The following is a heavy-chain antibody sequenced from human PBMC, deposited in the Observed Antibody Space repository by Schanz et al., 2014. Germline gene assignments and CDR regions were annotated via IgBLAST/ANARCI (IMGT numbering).Heavy chain of an antibody. CDR3: VRERTNYGGNSYFFDH. J-gene: IGHJ4*02. CDR1: GFMFSSYG. V-gene: IGHV3-30*03. D-gene: IGHD2-21*02. Sequence: QVQLVESGGGVVQPGRSLRLSCAASGFMFSSYGMHWVRQAPGKGLEWVGVISYDGSKKSYADSVKGRFTISRDNSKNTLYLQMNSLRPEDTAVYYCVRERTNYGGNSYFFDHWGQGTLVTVSS. CDR2: ISYDGSKK.